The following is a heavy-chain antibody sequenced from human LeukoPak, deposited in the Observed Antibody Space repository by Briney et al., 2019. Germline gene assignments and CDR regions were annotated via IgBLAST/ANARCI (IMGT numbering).Heavy chain of an antibody. V-gene: IGHV3-53*05. D-gene: IGHD2-2*01. CDR1: GFTVSSNY. CDR3: AKRTHCSSTSCYYYGVDV. J-gene: IGHJ6*02. CDR2: IYSGGST. Sequence: GGSLRLSCAASGFTVSSNYMSWVRQAPGKGLEWVSVIYSGGSTYYADSVKGRFTISRDNSKNTLYLQMNSLRAEDTAVYYCAKRTHCSSTSCYYYGVDVWGQGTTVTVSS.